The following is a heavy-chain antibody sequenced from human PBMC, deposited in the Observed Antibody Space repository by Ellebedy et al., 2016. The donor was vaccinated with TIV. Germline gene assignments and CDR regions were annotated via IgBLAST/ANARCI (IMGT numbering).Heavy chain of an antibody. D-gene: IGHD4-17*01. CDR3: ARDRDYGTFDY. J-gene: IGHJ4*02. CDR2: FDPEDGET. V-gene: IGHV1-24*01. CDR1: GYTLTELS. Sequence: AASVKVSCKVSGYTLTELSMHWVRQVPGKGLEWMGGFDPEDGETIYAQKFQGRVTITRDTSASTAYMELSSLRSEDTAVYYCARDRDYGTFDYWGQGTLVTVSS.